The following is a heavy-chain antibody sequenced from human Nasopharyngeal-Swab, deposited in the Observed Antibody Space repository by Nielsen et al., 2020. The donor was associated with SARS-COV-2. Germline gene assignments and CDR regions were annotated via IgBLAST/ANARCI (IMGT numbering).Heavy chain of an antibody. D-gene: IGHD3-16*02. J-gene: IGHJ4*02. V-gene: IGHV3-53*01. Sequence: VRQAPGKGLEWVSVIYSGGSTYYADSVKGRFTISRDNSKNTLYLQMNSLRAEDTAVYYCARPSYTFGGVIVAGAFDYWGQGTLVTVSS. CDR2: IYSGGST. CDR3: ARPSYTFGGVIVAGAFDY.